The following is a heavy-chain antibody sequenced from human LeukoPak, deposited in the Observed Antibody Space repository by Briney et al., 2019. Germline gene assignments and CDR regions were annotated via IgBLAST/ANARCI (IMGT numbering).Heavy chain of an antibody. CDR1: GGTFSSYA. CDR3: ASSGGAFDI. V-gene: IGHV1-69*04. D-gene: IGHD3-10*01. CDR2: IIPILGIA. J-gene: IGHJ3*02. Sequence: ASVKVSCKASGGTFSSYAISWVRQAPGQGLEWMGRIIPILGIANYAQKFQGRVTMTTDTSTSTAYMELRSLRSDDTAVYYCASSGGAFDIWGQGTMVTVSS.